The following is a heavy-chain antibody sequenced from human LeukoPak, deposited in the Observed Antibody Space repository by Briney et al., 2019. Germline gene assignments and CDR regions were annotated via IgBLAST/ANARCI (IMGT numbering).Heavy chain of an antibody. D-gene: IGHD6-13*01. V-gene: IGHV4-59*01. CDR3: ARVGSSWRYFDY. CDR1: GGSISSYY. Sequence: PSETLSLTCTASGGSISSYYWSWIRQPPGKELEWIGYIYYSGSTNYNPSLKSRVTISVDTSKNQFSLKLSSVTAADTAVYYCARVGSSWRYFDYWGQGTLDTVSS. J-gene: IGHJ4*02. CDR2: IYYSGST.